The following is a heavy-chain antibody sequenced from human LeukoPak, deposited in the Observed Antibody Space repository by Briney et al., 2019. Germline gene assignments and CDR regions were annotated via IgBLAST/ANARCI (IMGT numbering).Heavy chain of an antibody. D-gene: IGHD3-22*01. CDR2: ISVSGGSA. CDR3: AKTSETYYYDSGTSYYFDY. V-gene: IGHV3-23*01. Sequence: GGSLRLSCAASGFTFSSYAMSWVRQAPGKGLEWVSAISVSGGSAYYADSVKGRFTISRDNSKNTLYLQMNSLRAEDTAVYYCAKTSETYYYDSGTSYYFDYWGQGTLVTVSS. J-gene: IGHJ4*02. CDR1: GFTFSSYA.